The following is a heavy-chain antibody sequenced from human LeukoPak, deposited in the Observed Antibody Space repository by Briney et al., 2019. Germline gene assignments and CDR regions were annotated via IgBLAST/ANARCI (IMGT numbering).Heavy chain of an antibody. D-gene: IGHD5-24*01. J-gene: IGHJ4*02. CDR1: AGSITRSPYY. V-gene: IGHV4-39*01. CDR2: ISYSGTT. Sequence: PSETLSLTCTVSAGSITRSPYYWGWVRQPPGKGLGWIGSISYSGTTYNNPSLKSRVTISADTSKNQFSLKVISVTAADTAVYYCARQVPGGYNLYYFDYWGQGTLVTVSS. CDR3: ARQVPGGYNLYYFDY.